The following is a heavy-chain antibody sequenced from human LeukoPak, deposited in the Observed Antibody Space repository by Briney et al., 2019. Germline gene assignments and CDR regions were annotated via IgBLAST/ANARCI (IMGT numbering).Heavy chain of an antibody. V-gene: IGHV3-33*03. CDR3: AIWWEPSNHYGLDV. J-gene: IGHJ6*02. CDR1: GFTFSSYG. Sequence: GGSLRLSCAASGFTFSSYGMHWVRQAPGKGLEWVAIIWFDGSNEYYADSVKGRFTISRDNSKNTLYLQMNSLRAEDTAVYYCAIWWEPSNHYGLDVWGQGTTVTVSS. D-gene: IGHD1-26*01. CDR2: IWFDGSNE.